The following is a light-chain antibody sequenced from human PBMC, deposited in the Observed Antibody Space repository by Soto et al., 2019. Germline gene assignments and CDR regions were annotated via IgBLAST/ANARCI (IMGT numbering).Light chain of an antibody. CDR1: SKDAGGYNY. CDR2: DVN. CDR3: SSYSNTSTLYV. Sequence: QSALTQPASVSGFPGQSITISCTGTSKDAGGYNYVSWYQKHPGKAPKLKIYDVNKRPSGVSNRFSGSKSGNTASLTISGIQAEDEADYYCSSYSNTSTLYVFGTGTKLTVL. V-gene: IGLV2-14*01. J-gene: IGLJ1*01.